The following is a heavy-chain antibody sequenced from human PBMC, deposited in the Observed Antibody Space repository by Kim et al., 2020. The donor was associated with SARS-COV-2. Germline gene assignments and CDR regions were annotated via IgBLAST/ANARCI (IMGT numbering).Heavy chain of an antibody. J-gene: IGHJ1*01. D-gene: IGHD3-10*01. CDR3: ARLEWFGVMGSIEANFQH. CDR1: GYSFTSYW. V-gene: IGHV5-10-1*01. Sequence: GESLKISCKGSGYSFTSYWISWVRQMPGKGLEWMGRIDPSDSYTNYSPSFQGHVTISADKSISTAYLQWSSLKASDTAMYYCARLEWFGVMGSIEANFQHWGQGTLVTVSS. CDR2: IDPSDSYT.